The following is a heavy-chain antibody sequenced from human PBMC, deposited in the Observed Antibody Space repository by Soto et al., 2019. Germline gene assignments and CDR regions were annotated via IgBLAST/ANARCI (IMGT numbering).Heavy chain of an antibody. Sequence: SETLSLTCTVSGGSISSYYWSWIRQPPGKGLEWIGYIYYSGSTNYNPSLKSRVTISVDTSKNQFSLKLSSVTAAGTAVYYCARYSSGWYEGPDWFDPWGQGTLVTVSS. V-gene: IGHV4-59*01. CDR1: GGSISSYY. D-gene: IGHD6-19*01. J-gene: IGHJ5*02. CDR2: IYYSGST. CDR3: ARYSSGWYEGPDWFDP.